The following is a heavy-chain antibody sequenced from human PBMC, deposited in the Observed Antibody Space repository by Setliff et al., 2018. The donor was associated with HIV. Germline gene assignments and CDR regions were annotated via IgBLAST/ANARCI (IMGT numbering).Heavy chain of an antibody. CDR3: ARDHDSSAYTYFDY. D-gene: IGHD3-22*01. CDR2: MNPNSGNT. V-gene: IGHV1-8*02. CDR1: GYTFTSYD. Sequence: ASVKVSCKASGYTFTSYDINWVRQATGQGLEWMGWMNPNSGNTGYAQKFQGRVTMTRNTSISTAYMELSSLRSEDTAVYYCARDHDSSAYTYFDYWGQGTTVTVSS. J-gene: IGHJ4*03.